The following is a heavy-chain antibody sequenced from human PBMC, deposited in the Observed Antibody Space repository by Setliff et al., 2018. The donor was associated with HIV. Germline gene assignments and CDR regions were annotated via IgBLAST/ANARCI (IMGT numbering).Heavy chain of an antibody. CDR1: GGSFSGYY. CDR3: ARGPQRQRRVNDTFDV. V-gene: IGHV4-34*01. D-gene: IGHD1-1*01. Sequence: SETLSLTCAVYGGSFSGYYWSWIRQPPGKGLEWIGEIDHRGSTNYNPSLKSRVTISVDTSKNQFPLTLKSVTPADTDVYYCARGPQRQRRVNDTFDVWGQGTMVTVS. J-gene: IGHJ3*01. CDR2: IDHRGST.